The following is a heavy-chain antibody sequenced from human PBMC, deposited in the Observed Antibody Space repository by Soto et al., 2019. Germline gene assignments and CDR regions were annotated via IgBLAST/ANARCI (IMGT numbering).Heavy chain of an antibody. V-gene: IGHV4-59*01. Sequence: QVQLQESGPGLVKPSETLSLTCTVSGGSISSYYWSWIRPPPGKGLEWIWYIYYSGSTNYNPSLKSRVTISVDTSKNQFSLKLSSVTAADTAVSYCARAYGVGAGDYWGQGTLVTVSS. J-gene: IGHJ4*02. D-gene: IGHD4-17*01. CDR3: ARAYGVGAGDY. CDR2: IYYSGST. CDR1: GGSISSYY.